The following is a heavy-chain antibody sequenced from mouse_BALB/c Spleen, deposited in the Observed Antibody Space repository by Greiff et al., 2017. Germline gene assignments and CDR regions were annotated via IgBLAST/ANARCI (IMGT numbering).Heavy chain of an antibody. V-gene: IGHV1-80*01. CDR1: GYAFSSYW. CDR3: AREGGYDGYWFAY. D-gene: IGHD2-3*01. J-gene: IGHJ3*01. CDR2: IYPGDGDT. Sequence: VMLVESGAELVRPGSSVKISCKASGYAFSSYWMNWVKQRPGQGLEWIGQIYPGDGDTNYNGKFKGKATLTADKSSSTAYMQLSSLTSEDSAVYFGAREGGYDGYWFAYWGQGTLVTVSA.